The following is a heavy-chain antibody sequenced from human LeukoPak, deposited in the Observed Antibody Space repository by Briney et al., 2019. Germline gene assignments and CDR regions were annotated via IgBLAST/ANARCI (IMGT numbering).Heavy chain of an antibody. CDR2: IYPGDSDT. CDR3: ATLEDNSNYFDY. CDR1: GHSFTSYW. Sequence: GESLKISCKGSGHSFTSYWIGWVRQMPGKGLEWMGHIYPGDSDTRYSPSFQGQVTISADKSINTAYLQWSSLKASDTAMYYCATLEDNSNYFDYWGQGTLVTVSS. V-gene: IGHV5-51*01. J-gene: IGHJ4*02. D-gene: IGHD6-13*01.